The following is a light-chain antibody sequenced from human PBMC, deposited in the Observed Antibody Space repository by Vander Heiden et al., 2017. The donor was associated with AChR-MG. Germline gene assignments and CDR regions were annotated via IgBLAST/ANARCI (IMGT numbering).Light chain of an antibody. CDR2: VNT. V-gene: IGLV1-40*01. J-gene: IGLJ2*01. Sequence: QSVLAQPPSVSVAPGQNITISCTGSSSNIGAGYDVHWYQQLPGTAPKLLIYVNTNRPSGVPDRFSGSKSASSASLAITGLQADDEADYFCQSYDSSLSGSLFGGGTKVTVL. CDR1: SSNIGAGYD. CDR3: QSYDSSLSGSL.